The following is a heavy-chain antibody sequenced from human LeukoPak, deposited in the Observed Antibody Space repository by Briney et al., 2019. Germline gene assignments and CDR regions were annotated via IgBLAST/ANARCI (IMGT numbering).Heavy chain of an antibody. Sequence: SVKVSCKASGGTFSSYAISWVRQAPGQGLEWMGRIIPILGIANYAQKFQGRVTITADKSTSTAYIELSSLRSEDTAVYYCARDREFQLGYCSGGSCYTSRWFDPWGQGTLVTVSS. J-gene: IGHJ5*02. D-gene: IGHD2-15*01. CDR2: IIPILGIA. V-gene: IGHV1-69*04. CDR3: ARDREFQLGYCSGGSCYTSRWFDP. CDR1: GGTFSSYA.